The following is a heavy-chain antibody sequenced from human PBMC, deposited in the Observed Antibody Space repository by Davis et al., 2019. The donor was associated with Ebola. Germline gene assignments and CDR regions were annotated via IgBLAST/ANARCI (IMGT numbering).Heavy chain of an antibody. D-gene: IGHD1-26*01. CDR1: GFSFNNYA. CDR2: ISYDGTNK. Sequence: GESLKISCAASGFSFNNYAMHWVRQAPGKGLDWVTVISYDGTNKYYADSVTGRFTISRDNSKNTLFLQMNSLKPEDTAVYYCARGAPPTFYYYGVDVWGQGTTVTVSS. CDR3: ARGAPPTFYYYGVDV. J-gene: IGHJ6*02. V-gene: IGHV3-30-3*01.